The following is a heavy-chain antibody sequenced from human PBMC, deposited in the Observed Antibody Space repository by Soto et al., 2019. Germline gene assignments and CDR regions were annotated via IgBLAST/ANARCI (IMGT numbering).Heavy chain of an antibody. CDR3: AKIQEGTVTLPIRYFDY. D-gene: IGHD4-17*01. J-gene: IGHJ4*02. V-gene: IGHV3-23*01. CDR2: ISGSVGTT. Sequence: GESLKISCAASGFTFRSYAMGWVRQAPGKGLEWVSTISGSVGTTYYADSVKGRFTISRDNSKNTLYLQVDSLRADDTAVYYCAKIQEGTVTLPIRYFDYWGQGTLVTVSS. CDR1: GFTFRSYA.